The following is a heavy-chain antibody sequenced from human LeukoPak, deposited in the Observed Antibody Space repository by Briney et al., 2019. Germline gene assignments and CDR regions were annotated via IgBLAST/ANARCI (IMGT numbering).Heavy chain of an antibody. D-gene: IGHD3-10*01. CDR1: GGTFSSYA. J-gene: IGHJ3*02. Sequence: SVKVSCKASGGTFSSYAISWVRQAPGQGLEWMGGVIPIFGTANYAQKFQGRVTITADESTSTAYMELSSLRSEDTAVYYCARDPSHLHDYYGSGSHDAFDIWGQGTMVTVSS. CDR3: ARDPSHLHDYYGSGSHDAFDI. V-gene: IGHV1-69*13. CDR2: VIPIFGTA.